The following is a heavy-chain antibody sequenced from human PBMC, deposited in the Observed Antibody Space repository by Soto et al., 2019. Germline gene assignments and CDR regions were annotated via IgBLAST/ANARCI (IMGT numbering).Heavy chain of an antibody. CDR2: IYYSGST. Sequence: SETLSLTCTVSGGSISSSSYYWGWIRQPPGKGLEWIGSIYYSGSTYYNPSLKSRVTISVDTSKNQFSLKLSSVTAADTAVYYCARQYIDFWRRYPYYFDYWGQGTLVTVSS. J-gene: IGHJ4*02. D-gene: IGHD3-3*01. CDR1: GGSISSSSYY. V-gene: IGHV4-39*01. CDR3: ARQYIDFWRRYPYYFDY.